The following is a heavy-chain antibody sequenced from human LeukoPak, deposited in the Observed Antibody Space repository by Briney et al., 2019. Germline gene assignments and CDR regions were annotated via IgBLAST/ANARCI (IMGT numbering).Heavy chain of an antibody. CDR2: ISYDGSNK. V-gene: IGHV3-30-3*01. Sequence: GGSLRLSCAASGFTFSSYAMHWVRQAPGKGLEWVAVISYDGSNKYYADSVKGRFTISRDNAKDSLYLQMNSRRAEDTAVYYCARDYGYGNWFAPWGQGNLVTVSS. J-gene: IGHJ5*02. CDR3: ARDYGYGNWFAP. D-gene: IGHD5-12*01. CDR1: GFTFSSYA.